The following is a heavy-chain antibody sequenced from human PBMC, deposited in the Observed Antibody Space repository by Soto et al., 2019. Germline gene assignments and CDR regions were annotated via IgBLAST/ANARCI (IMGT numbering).Heavy chain of an antibody. CDR1: RFPFIIYA. CDR2: ISGSVDST. CDR3: AKSPSRAPYGMDV. D-gene: IGHD6-6*01. Sequence: PWGSLTLCFAASRFPFIIYAMTWVRPAPGKGLEWVSAISGSVDSTYYADSVKGRFTISRDNSKKTVYLEMNSLRVEDTAVYHCAKSPSRAPYGMDVWGQGTTVTVS. J-gene: IGHJ6*02. V-gene: IGHV3-23*01.